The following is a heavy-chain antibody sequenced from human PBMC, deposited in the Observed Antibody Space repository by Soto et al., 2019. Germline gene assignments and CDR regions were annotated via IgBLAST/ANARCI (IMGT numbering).Heavy chain of an antibody. CDR2: SKTKIEGGTT. J-gene: IGHJ6*02. CDR3: TADIPNISANYGMEV. Sequence: WGSLRLSCAASAFIFSNTWINWVRQAPGQGLQWCGHSKTKIEGGTTNYAASVKGRFSDSGDDSKNTVYLHMNSLRTEDTAVYYCTADIPNISANYGMEVWGQGTTGTVSS. V-gene: IGHV3-15*07. D-gene: IGHD6-25*01. CDR1: AFIFSNTW.